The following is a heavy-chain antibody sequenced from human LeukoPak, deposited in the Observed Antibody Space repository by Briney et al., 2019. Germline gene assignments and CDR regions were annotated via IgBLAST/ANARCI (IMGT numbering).Heavy chain of an antibody. CDR2: FSGSGGST. D-gene: IGHD3-9*01. J-gene: IGHJ1*01. CDR1: GXSFSSYA. Sequence: GGSLRLSCAASGXSFSSYAVTWVRQAPGKGLEWVLGFSGSGGSTWYADSVKGRFTISRDNSKKTLYLQMDSLRAEDTAVYYCARTYYDILTGDPEYFQHWGQGTLVTVSS. V-gene: IGHV3-23*01. CDR3: ARTYYDILTGDPEYFQH.